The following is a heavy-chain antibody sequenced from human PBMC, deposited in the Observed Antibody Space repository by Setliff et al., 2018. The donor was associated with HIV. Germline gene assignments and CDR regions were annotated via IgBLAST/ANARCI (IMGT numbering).Heavy chain of an antibody. D-gene: IGHD6-19*01. V-gene: IGHV1-18*01. CDR1: GGTSRSSA. J-gene: IGHJ4*02. Sequence: ASVKVSCKASGGTSRSSAISWVRQAPGQGLEWMGWISAYNGNTNYAQKLQGRVTMTTDTSTSTAYMELRSLRSDDTAVYYCARESNSASSSSGWYLPDYWGQGTLVTVSS. CDR2: ISAYNGNT. CDR3: ARESNSASSSSGWYLPDY.